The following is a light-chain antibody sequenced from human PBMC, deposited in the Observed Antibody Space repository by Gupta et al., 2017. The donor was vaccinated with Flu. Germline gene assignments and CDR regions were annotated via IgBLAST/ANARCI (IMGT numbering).Light chain of an antibody. CDR2: YVT. CDR3: SSYASSSAVL. Sequence: SITISCTTTSSDVGGYNYVSWYQQYPGKAPKLMIFYVTNRPSGVSNRFSGSKSGNTASLTISGLQAEDEADYYYSSYASSSAVLFGGGTKLTVL. CDR1: SSDVGGYNY. J-gene: IGLJ2*01. V-gene: IGLV2-14*04.